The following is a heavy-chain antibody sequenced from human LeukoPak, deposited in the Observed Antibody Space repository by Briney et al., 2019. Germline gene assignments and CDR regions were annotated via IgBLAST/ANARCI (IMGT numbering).Heavy chain of an antibody. V-gene: IGHV1-2*02. CDR2: INPTSGGT. Sequence: ASVKVSCKASGYTFTGYYMHWVRQGPGQGLEWMGWINPTSGGTKYAQKFQGRVTMTRDTSISTAYMELSRLRSDDTAVYYCARSQWLIDASIDYWGQGTLVTVSS. CDR3: ARSQWLIDASIDY. CDR1: GYTFTGYY. D-gene: IGHD6-19*01. J-gene: IGHJ4*02.